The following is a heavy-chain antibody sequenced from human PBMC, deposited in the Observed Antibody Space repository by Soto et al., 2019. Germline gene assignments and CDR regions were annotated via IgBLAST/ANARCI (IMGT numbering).Heavy chain of an antibody. CDR1: GFSFNSYA. Sequence: EVQLLESGGGLIQPGGSLRLSCSASGFSFNSYAMMWVRQAPGKGLEWVSVISGSGGSSYFADSAKGRFTISRDNSKNMLCLEMNSLRAEDTARYFCAKGSIEYSASVDYWGQGTLVIVSS. J-gene: IGHJ4*02. V-gene: IGHV3-23*01. D-gene: IGHD5-12*01. CDR3: AKGSIEYSASVDY. CDR2: ISGSGGSS.